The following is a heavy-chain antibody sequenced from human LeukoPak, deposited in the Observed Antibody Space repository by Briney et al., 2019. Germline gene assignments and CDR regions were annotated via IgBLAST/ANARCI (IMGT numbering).Heavy chain of an antibody. CDR1: GFTFSSYS. CDR2: IRGGDAGT. Sequence: PGGSLRLSCAASGFTFSSYSMNWVRQAPGRGLEWVSFIRGGDAGTRYADPVKGRFTISRDNSKNTRYLQMNSLRVEDTATYYCAKCSASYYNDAFDVWGQGTMVTVSS. CDR3: AKCSASYYNDAFDV. J-gene: IGHJ3*01. V-gene: IGHV3-23*01. D-gene: IGHD3-10*02.